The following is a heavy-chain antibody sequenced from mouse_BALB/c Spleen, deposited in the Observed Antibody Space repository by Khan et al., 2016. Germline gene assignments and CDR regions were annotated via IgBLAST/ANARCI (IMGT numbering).Heavy chain of an antibody. CDR2: LDPENGKT. J-gene: IGHJ2*01. CDR3: ARSTATYFDY. V-gene: IGHV14-1*02. D-gene: IGHD4-1*02. CDR1: GFNIKDYY. Sequence: VQLKQSGAELVRPGALVKLSCKASGFNIKDYYMHWVKQRLEQGLEWIGWLDPENGKTIYDPKLQGKASITANTFSNPAYLQLCSLTSEDAAVYYLARSTATYFDYWGQGTTLTVSS.